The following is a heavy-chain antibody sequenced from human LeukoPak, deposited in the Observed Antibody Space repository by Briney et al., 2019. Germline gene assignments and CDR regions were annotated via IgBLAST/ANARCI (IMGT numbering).Heavy chain of an antibody. CDR2: IFPGDSDT. V-gene: IGHV5-51*01. CDR3: ATSTSQTRFDY. D-gene: IGHD1/OR15-1a*01. Sequence: GESLQISCQGSGYRFTSYWIGWVRQMPGKGLEWMGIIFPGDSDTTYSTSFQGQVTISADKSINTAYLQWSSLKASDTAIYYCATSTSQTRFDYWGQGTLVTVSS. CDR1: GYRFTSYW. J-gene: IGHJ4*02.